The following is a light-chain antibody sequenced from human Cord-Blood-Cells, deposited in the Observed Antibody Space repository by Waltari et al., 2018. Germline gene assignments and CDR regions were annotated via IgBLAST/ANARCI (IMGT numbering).Light chain of an antibody. CDR1: STDVVGYKY. CDR3: CSYAGSYTYV. V-gene: IGLV2-11*01. J-gene: IGLJ1*01. Sequence: QSALTQPRSVSGSPGPSVTISCPGTSTDVVGYKYVSWSQQHPGKAPKLMTYDVSKRPAGVPDRFSGSKSGNTASLTISGLQAEDEADYYCCSYAGSYTYVFGTGTKVTVL. CDR2: DVS.